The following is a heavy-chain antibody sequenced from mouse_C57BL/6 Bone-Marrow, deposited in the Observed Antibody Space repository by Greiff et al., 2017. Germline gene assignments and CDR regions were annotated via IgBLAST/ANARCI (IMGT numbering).Heavy chain of an antibody. D-gene: IGHD1-1*01. CDR2: IDPSDSYT. Sequence: QVQLQQPGAELVMPGASVKLSCKASGYTFTSYWMHWVKQRPGQGLEWIGEIDPSDSYTNYNQKFKGKSTLTVDKSSSTAYMQLSSLTSEDSAVYYWARFQIYYYGSSYGDYWGQGTTLTVSS. J-gene: IGHJ2*01. V-gene: IGHV1-69*01. CDR1: GYTFTSYW. CDR3: ARFQIYYYGSSYGDY.